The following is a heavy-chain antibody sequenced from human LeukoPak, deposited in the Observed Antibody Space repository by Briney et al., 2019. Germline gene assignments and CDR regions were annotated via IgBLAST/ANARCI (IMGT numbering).Heavy chain of an antibody. Sequence: SETLSLTCTVSGGSISSYYWSWIRQPPGKGLEWIGYIYYSGSTNYNPSLKSRVTISVDTSKNQFSLKLSSVTAADTAVYYCARTQSQSGSYRYYFGYWGQRTLVIVSS. V-gene: IGHV4-59*08. D-gene: IGHD1-26*01. CDR3: ARTQSQSGSYRYYFGY. J-gene: IGHJ4*02. CDR1: GGSISSYY. CDR2: IYYSGST.